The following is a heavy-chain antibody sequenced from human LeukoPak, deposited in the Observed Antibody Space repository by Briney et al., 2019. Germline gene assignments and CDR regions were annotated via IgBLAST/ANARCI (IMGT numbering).Heavy chain of an antibody. Sequence: SETLSLTCSVSGASMSNYFWNWIRQSAGKGLEWIGRIYSSGTTDYNPSLKSRVTLSVDISKNQFSLKLKSVTAADTAVYYCARATDSSVNTAFD. D-gene: IGHD3-22*01. J-gene: IGHJ3*02. CDR3: ARATDSSVNTAFD. CDR2: IYSSGTT. CDR1: GASMSNYF. V-gene: IGHV4-4*07.